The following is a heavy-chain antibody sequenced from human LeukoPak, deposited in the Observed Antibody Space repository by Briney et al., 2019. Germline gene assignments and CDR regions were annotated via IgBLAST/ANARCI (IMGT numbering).Heavy chain of an antibody. CDR1: GGSISSYY. CDR2: IYTSGST. CDR3: AREGYRLLPSSWFDP. J-gene: IGHJ5*02. V-gene: IGHV4-4*07. D-gene: IGHD2-2*01. Sequence: PSETLSLTCTVSGGSISSYYWSWIRQPAGKGLEWIGRIYTSGSTNYNPSLKSRVTMSVDTSKNQFSLKLSSVTAADTAVYYCAREGYRLLPSSWFDPWGQGTLVTVSS.